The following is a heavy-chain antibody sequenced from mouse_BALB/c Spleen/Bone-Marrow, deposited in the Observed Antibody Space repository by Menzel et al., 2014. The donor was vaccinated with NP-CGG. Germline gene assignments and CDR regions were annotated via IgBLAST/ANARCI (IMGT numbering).Heavy chain of an antibody. Sequence: QVQLKESGPGLVAPSQSLSITCTVSGFSLSRYSVHWVRPPPGKGLEWLGMIWGGGSTDYNSALKSRLSISKDNSKSQVFLKMNSLQTDDTAMYYCARNIHITTWMDYWGQGTSVTVSS. V-gene: IGHV2-6-4*01. CDR1: GFSLSRYS. D-gene: IGHD1-2*01. J-gene: IGHJ4*01. CDR3: ARNIHITTWMDY. CDR2: IWGGGST.